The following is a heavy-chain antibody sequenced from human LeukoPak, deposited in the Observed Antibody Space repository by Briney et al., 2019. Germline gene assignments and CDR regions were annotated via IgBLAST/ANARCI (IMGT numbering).Heavy chain of an antibody. V-gene: IGHV3-74*03. CDR2: IKSDGTST. J-gene: IGHJ4*02. D-gene: IGHD1-26*01. Sequence: GGSLRLSCTASGFTFSNYWMHWVRQAPGKGLMWVSRIKSDGTSTTYADPVKGRFTISRDSAKNTLFLQMTGLRVEDTAMYYCTRPDWATGSYDEFWGQGTRVTVSS. CDR1: GFTFSNYW. CDR3: TRPDWATGSYDEF.